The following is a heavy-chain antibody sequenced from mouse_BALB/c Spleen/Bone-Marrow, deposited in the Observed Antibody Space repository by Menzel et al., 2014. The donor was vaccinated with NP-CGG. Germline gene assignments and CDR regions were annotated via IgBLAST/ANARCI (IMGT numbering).Heavy chain of an antibody. CDR1: GYTFTSYV. Sequence: EVQLQQSGPELIKPGASVKMSCKASGYTFTSYVIHWVKQKPGQGLKWIGYINPYNDGTKYNEKFKGKATLTSDKSSTTTYMAHSSLASEESGVYYRVGGVCYDYVEGALDDWGQGTSVTVSS. J-gene: IGHJ4*01. CDR2: INPYNDGT. CDR3: VGGVCYDYVEGALDD. V-gene: IGHV1-14*01. D-gene: IGHD2-4*01.